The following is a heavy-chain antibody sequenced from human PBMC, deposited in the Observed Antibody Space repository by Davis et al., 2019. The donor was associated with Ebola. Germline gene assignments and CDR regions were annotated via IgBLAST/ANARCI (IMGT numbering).Heavy chain of an antibody. Sequence: SDTLSLTCTVSGVSISNNNYYWGWIRQPPGKGLEWIGSIHNSGSTYYGPSLKTRLSISVDTSKNQFSLKLSSVSAADTAIYYCARHSRQTSGWNDCFQHWGQGTLVTVSS. D-gene: IGHD6-19*01. CDR2: IHNSGST. CDR3: ARHSRQTSGWNDCFQH. V-gene: IGHV4-39*01. CDR1: GVSISNNNYY. J-gene: IGHJ1*01.